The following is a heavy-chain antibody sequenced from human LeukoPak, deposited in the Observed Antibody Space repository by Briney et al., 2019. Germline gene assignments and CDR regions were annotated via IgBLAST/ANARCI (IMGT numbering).Heavy chain of an antibody. D-gene: IGHD2-2*01. J-gene: IGHJ6*04. CDR2: IRYDGSNK. CDR1: GFTFSSYG. Sequence: GGSLRLSCAASGFTFSSYGMHWVRQAPGKGLEWVAFIRYDGSNKYYADSVKGRFTISRDNSKNTLYLQMNSLRAEDTAVYYCATFAGVVPGGLLLWGKGTTVIVSS. V-gene: IGHV3-30*02. CDR3: ATFAGVVPGGLLL.